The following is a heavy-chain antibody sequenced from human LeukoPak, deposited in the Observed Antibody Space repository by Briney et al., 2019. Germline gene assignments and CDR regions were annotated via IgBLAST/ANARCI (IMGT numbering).Heavy chain of an antibody. D-gene: IGHD3-10*01. Sequence: ASVQVSCKASGYTFTGYYMHWVRQAPGQGIEWMGWINPNSGGTNYAQKFQGRVTMTSDTSISTAYMELSRLRSDDTAVYYCAKEMVRGVIGYWGQGTLVTVSS. CDR1: GYTFTGYY. V-gene: IGHV1-2*02. CDR3: AKEMVRGVIGY. CDR2: INPNSGGT. J-gene: IGHJ4*02.